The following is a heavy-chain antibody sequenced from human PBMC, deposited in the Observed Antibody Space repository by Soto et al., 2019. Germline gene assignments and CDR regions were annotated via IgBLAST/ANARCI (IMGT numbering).Heavy chain of an antibody. Sequence: SETLSLTCTVSGSSISSSSYYWDWIRQPPGKGLEWIGSISYSGSTYYNPSLKSRVTISVDTSKNQFSLRLNSLTAADTAMYYCTRGLFSGSSYSGSWYYFDAWGQGTMVT. V-gene: IGHV4-39*01. D-gene: IGHD1-26*01. J-gene: IGHJ4*02. CDR2: ISYSGST. CDR1: GSSISSSSYY. CDR3: TRGLFSGSSYSGSWYYFDA.